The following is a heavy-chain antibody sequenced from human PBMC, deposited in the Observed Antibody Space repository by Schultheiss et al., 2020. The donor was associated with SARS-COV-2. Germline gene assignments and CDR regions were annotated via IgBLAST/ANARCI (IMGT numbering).Heavy chain of an antibody. Sequence: GGSLRLSCAASGFTFSSYAMSWVRQAPGKGLEWVSYISSSGSTIYYADSVKGRFTISRDNSKNTLYLQMNSLRAEDTAVYYCARITHLSGWFDPWGQGTLVTVSS. CDR2: ISSSGSTI. J-gene: IGHJ5*02. V-gene: IGHV3-48*01. D-gene: IGHD1-20*01. CDR3: ARITHLSGWFDP. CDR1: GFTFSSYA.